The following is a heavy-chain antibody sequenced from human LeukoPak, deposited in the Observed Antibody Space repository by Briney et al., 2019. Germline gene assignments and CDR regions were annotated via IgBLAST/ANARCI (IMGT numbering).Heavy chain of an antibody. CDR2: ISAYNGNT. V-gene: IGHV1-18*01. CDR3: ARAYYDFWSGSPGLDYFDY. CDR1: GYTFTSNG. J-gene: IGHJ4*02. Sequence: ASVKVSCKASGYTFTSNGICWVRQAPGQGLEWMGWISAYNGNTNYAQKLQGRVTMTTDTTTSTAYMELRSLRSDATAVYYCARAYYDFWSGSPGLDYFDYWGQGTLVTVSS. D-gene: IGHD3-3*01.